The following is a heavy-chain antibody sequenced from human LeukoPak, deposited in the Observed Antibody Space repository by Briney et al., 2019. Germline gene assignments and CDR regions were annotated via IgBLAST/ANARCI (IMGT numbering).Heavy chain of an antibody. V-gene: IGHV5-10-1*01. CDR3: ARHCSGGSCYAWDY. Sequence: GESLKISCKGSGYTFASYWISWVRQMPGKGLEWMGRIDPSDSYTNYSPSFQGHVTMSADKSITTAYLQWSSLKASDTAMYYCARHCSGGSCYAWDYWGQGTLVTVSS. CDR1: GYTFASYW. D-gene: IGHD2-15*01. CDR2: IDPSDSYT. J-gene: IGHJ4*02.